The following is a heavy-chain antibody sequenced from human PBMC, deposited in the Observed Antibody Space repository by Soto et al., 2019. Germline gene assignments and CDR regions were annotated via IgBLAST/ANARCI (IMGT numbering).Heavy chain of an antibody. J-gene: IGHJ4*02. CDR2: IVPIVDTS. V-gene: IGHV1-69*12. D-gene: IGHD5-12*01. Sequence: QVQLVQSGAEVRQPASSVKVSCKTSGGTFSSYAISWVRQAPGQGLEWMGGIVPIVDTSTYAQKFQGRVTMTADESTSTVSLELSSLRSDDTAVYYCVRVVAIPGYPDNWGQGTLVTVSS. CDR3: VRVVAIPGYPDN. CDR1: GGTFSSYA.